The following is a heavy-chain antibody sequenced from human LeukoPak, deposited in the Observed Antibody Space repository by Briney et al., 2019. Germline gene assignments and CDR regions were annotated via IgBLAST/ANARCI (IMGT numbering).Heavy chain of an antibody. Sequence: SETLSLTCTVSGGSISSSSYYWGWIRQPPGKGLEWIGSIYYSGSTYYNPSLKSRVTISVDTSKNQFSLKLSSVTAADTAVYYCASEGATPFDYWGQGTLVTVSS. J-gene: IGHJ4*02. CDR2: IYYSGST. V-gene: IGHV4-39*01. D-gene: IGHD4-23*01. CDR3: ASEGATPFDY. CDR1: GGSISSSSYY.